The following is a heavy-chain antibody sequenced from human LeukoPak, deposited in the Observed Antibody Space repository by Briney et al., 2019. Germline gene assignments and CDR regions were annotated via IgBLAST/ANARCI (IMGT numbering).Heavy chain of an antibody. J-gene: IGHJ4*02. CDR1: VYPFSSYT. Sequence: GGSLRLSCTASVYPFSSYTVHCVRQAPGKGLEWVTLISQDGRNKNYADSVKGRFTISRDNSKKTLYLEVNSLRPEDTAVYYCARGSHQDYFGSMTYLFDYWGQGILVTVSS. D-gene: IGHD3-10*01. CDR3: ARGSHQDYFGSMTYLFDY. V-gene: IGHV3-30*04. CDR2: ISQDGRNK.